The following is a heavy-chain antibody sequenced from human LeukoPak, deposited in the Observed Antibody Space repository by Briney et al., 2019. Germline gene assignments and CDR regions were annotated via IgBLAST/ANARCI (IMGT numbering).Heavy chain of an antibody. J-gene: IGHJ4*02. V-gene: IGHV3-49*05. Sequence: NPGGSLRLSCTASGFTFGDYAMSWFRQAPGKRLEWVGFIRSKAYGGTTEYAASVKGRFTISRDDSKSIAYLQMNSLKTEDTAVYYCTRVLRGYGGYYFDYWGQGTLVTVSS. CDR1: GFTFGDYA. CDR3: TRVLRGYGGYYFDY. CDR2: IRSKAYGGTT. D-gene: IGHD4-23*01.